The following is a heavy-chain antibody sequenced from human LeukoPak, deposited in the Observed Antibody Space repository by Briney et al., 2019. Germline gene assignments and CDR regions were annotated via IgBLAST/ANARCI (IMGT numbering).Heavy chain of an antibody. D-gene: IGHD2-8*01. CDR3: TTATLGYCINGVCERFDP. CDR2: IKTKTDGETT. CDR1: GFTFSNAW. J-gene: IGHJ5*02. Sequence: GGSLRLSCAASGFTFSNAWMSWVRQAPGKGLEWVGRIKTKTDGETTDYAAPVKGRFTISRDDSKNTLYLQMNSLKTEDTAVYYCTTATLGYCINGVCERFDPWGQGTLVTVSS. V-gene: IGHV3-15*01.